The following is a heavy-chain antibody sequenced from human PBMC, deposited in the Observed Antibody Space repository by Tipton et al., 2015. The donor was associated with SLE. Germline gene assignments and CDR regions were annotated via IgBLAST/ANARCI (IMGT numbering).Heavy chain of an antibody. CDR3: ARGVAVQQWLGC. V-gene: IGHV3-30*03. CDR2: ISYDGSNK. Sequence: SLRLSCAASGFTFSSYGMHWVRQAPGKGLEWVAVISYDGSNKYYADSVKGRFTISRDNSKNTLYLQMNSLRAEDTAVYYCARGVAVQQWLGCWGQGTLVTVSS. J-gene: IGHJ4*02. D-gene: IGHD6-19*01. CDR1: GFTFSSYG.